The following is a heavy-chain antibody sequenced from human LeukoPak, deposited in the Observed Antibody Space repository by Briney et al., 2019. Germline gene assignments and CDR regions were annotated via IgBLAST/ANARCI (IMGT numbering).Heavy chain of an antibody. J-gene: IGHJ4*02. Sequence: GGSLRLSCAPSGLTFSSYAMSWVRKAPGKGLEWVSAISGSVGSTYYADSVKGRFTISKDNTTNYLYLKINSLGAEDTDVYYCARMPDFRTEFFYGGQGTLVAVSS. CDR3: ARMPDFRTEFFY. CDR1: GLTFSSYA. V-gene: IGHV3-23*01. D-gene: IGHD2-15*01. CDR2: ISGSVGST.